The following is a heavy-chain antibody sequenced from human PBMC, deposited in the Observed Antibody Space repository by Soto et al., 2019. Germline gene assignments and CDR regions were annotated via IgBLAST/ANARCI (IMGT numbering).Heavy chain of an antibody. Sequence: QVQLQESGPGLVRPSETLSLTCTVSGVSITSHYWNWIRQSPGKGLEWIAYAHYRGSTNYNPSLKSRFTLSIDTAKRQVSIRRRAVTAADTAICHCAGAFYDRAGYSKPFDIWAQGTLCTGSS. CDR1: GVSITSHY. CDR3: AGAFYDRAGYSKPFDI. D-gene: IGHD3-22*01. J-gene: IGHJ4*02. CDR2: AHYRGST. V-gene: IGHV4-59*08.